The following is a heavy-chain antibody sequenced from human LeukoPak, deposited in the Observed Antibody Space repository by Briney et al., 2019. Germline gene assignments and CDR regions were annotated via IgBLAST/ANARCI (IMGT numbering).Heavy chain of an antibody. V-gene: IGHV4-31*02. D-gene: IGHD2/OR15-2a*01. CDR3: ASCDSLGSIDY. Sequence: SETLSLNCTVSGGSISSGGYYWSWIRQPPGKGLEWIGYIYYSGNTYYNPSLKSRVTISVDTSGNQFSLRLSSVTAADTAVYFCASCDSLGSIDYWGQGTLVTVSS. CDR1: GGSISSGGYY. J-gene: IGHJ4*02. CDR2: IYYSGNT.